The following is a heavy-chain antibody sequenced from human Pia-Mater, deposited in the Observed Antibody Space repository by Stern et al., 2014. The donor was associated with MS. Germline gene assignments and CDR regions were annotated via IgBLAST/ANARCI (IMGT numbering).Heavy chain of an antibody. Sequence: QVTLRESGPALVKPTQTLTLTCTFSGFSLVTSGVRVSWIRQPPGKALEWLARIDWNDKTFYNTSLMTRLTISKDTYKNQVVLTMTNVDPVDTATYYCARMMGSGYRHYFDYWGQGTPVTVS. CDR1: GFSLVTSGVR. D-gene: IGHD3-3*01. J-gene: IGHJ4*02. CDR2: IDWNDKT. V-gene: IGHV2-70*04. CDR3: ARMMGSGYRHYFDY.